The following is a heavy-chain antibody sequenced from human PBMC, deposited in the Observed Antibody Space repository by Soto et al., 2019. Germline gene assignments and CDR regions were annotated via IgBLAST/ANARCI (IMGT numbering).Heavy chain of an antibody. CDR2: TRNKAKSYTT. V-gene: IGHV3-72*01. D-gene: IGHD6-6*01. CDR1: GFTFSDHY. CDR3: ARGHTLDSSSLITYGMDV. Sequence: GGALRLSCAASGFTFSDHYMDWVRQAPGKGLEWVGRTRNKAKSYTTEYAASVKGRFTISRDDSKNSLYLQMNSLKTEDTDVYYCARGHTLDSSSLITYGMDVWGQGTTVTVSS. J-gene: IGHJ6*02.